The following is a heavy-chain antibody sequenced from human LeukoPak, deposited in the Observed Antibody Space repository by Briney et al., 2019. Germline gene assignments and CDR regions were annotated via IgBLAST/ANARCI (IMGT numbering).Heavy chain of an antibody. CDR3: AKGVAVAGSLDP. CDR2: MNPNSGNT. CDR1: GYTFTSYD. V-gene: IGHV1-8*01. D-gene: IGHD6-19*01. J-gene: IGHJ5*02. Sequence: GASVKVSCKASGYTFTSYDINWVRQATGQGLEWMGWMNPNSGNTGYAQKFQGRVTMTRNTSISTAYMELSSLRSEDTAVYYCAKGVAVAGSLDPWGQGTLVTVSS.